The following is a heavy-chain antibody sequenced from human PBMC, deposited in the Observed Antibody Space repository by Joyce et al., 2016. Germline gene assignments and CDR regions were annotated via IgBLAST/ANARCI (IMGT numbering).Heavy chain of an antibody. J-gene: IGHJ4*02. CDR2: IYYTGNT. Sequence: QIQLQESGPGLVKPSETLSLTCTVSGGPIRRYFWSWIRQPPGKGLEDRGYIYYTGNTNYNPSLKGRVTISIDTSKNQVSLGLSAVTAADTGVYYCARLKDTSYSLDYWGQGTLVTASS. D-gene: IGHD2-15*01. CDR1: GGPIRRYF. V-gene: IGHV4-59*01. CDR3: ARLKDTSYSLDY.